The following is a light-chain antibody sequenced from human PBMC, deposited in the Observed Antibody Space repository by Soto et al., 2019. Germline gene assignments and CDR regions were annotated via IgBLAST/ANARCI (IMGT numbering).Light chain of an antibody. CDR2: SND. Sequence: QSVLTQPPSASGTPGQRVAISCSGSSSNIGNNYVYWYQHLPGTAPKLLIYSNDNRPSGVPDRFSGSRSGTSASLAISGLGSGDEADYYCATWDDSLSVWVFGGGTKLTVL. J-gene: IGLJ3*02. CDR3: ATWDDSLSVWV. CDR1: SSNIGNNY. V-gene: IGLV1-47*02.